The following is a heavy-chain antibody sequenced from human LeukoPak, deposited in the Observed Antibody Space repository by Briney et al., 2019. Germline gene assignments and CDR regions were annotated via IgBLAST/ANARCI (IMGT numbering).Heavy chain of an antibody. J-gene: IGHJ6*03. Sequence: GGSLRLSCVVSGFTFSNYWMHWVRQAPGKGLEWVSGISWNSGSIAYADSVKGRFTISRDNAKNLLFLQMSSLRAADTALYYCVKGHCSSSSCFPNYYYYMDVWGTGTTVTVSS. CDR2: ISWNSGSI. CDR3: VKGHCSSSSCFPNYYYYMDV. V-gene: IGHV3-9*01. CDR1: GFTFSNYW. D-gene: IGHD2-15*01.